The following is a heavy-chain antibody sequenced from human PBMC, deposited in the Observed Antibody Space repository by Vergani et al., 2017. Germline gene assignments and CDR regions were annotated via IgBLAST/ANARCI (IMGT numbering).Heavy chain of an antibody. Sequence: EVQLVESGGGLVKPGGSLRLSCAASGFTFSSYSMNWVRQAPGKGLEWVSSIISSSSYIYYADSVKGRFSISRDNAKNSLYLQMNSLRAEDTAVYYCARDPVAASVYYYYGMDVWGQGTTVTVSS. V-gene: IGHV3-21*01. CDR1: GFTFSSYS. J-gene: IGHJ6*02. CDR2: IISSSSYI. D-gene: IGHD6-6*01. CDR3: ARDPVAASVYYYYGMDV.